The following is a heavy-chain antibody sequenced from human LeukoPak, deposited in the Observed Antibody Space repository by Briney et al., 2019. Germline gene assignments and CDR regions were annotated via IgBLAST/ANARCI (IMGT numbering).Heavy chain of an antibody. V-gene: IGHV3-23*01. CDR1: GFTFSSYA. CDR3: AREGHFYDILTGSDY. CDR2: ISGSGGST. D-gene: IGHD3-9*01. J-gene: IGHJ4*02. Sequence: LSGGSLRLSCAASGFTFSSYAMSWVRQAPGKGLEWVSAISGSGGSTYYADSVKGRFTISRDNSKNTLYLQMNSLRAEDTAVYYCAREGHFYDILTGSDYWGQGTLVTVSS.